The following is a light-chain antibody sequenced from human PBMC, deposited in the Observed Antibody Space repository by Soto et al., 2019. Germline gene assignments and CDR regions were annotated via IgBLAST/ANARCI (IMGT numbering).Light chain of an antibody. CDR1: HSVSSNY. CDR3: QQYGKSPQT. Sequence: EIVLTHSAGTLSLSPGDRATLSCMARHSVSSNYLAWYQQKPGLGPRLLMYGASSRATRSPDRFSGSGSGTDFTLTLSRLETEDLAIYYCQQYGKSPQTFGQGTRLEIK. J-gene: IGKJ2*01. V-gene: IGKV3-20*01. CDR2: GAS.